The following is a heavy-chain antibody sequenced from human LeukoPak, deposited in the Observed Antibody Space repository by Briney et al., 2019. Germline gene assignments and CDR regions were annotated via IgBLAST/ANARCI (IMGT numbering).Heavy chain of an antibody. CDR2: ISGSADNT. Sequence: GGSLRLSCTASGFTLSSYAMSWVRQAPGEGLEWVPTISGSADNTNYAEAVKGRFTISRDNSKNTMYLQMNSPRAEDTAVYYCAKQGFGCWGQGTLVTVSS. J-gene: IGHJ4*02. V-gene: IGHV3-23*01. CDR3: AKQGFGC. CDR1: GFTLSSYA.